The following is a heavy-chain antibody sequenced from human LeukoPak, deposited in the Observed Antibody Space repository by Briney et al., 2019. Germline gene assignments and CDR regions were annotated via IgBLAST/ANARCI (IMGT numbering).Heavy chain of an antibody. D-gene: IGHD6-19*01. Sequence: GASVTVSCKASGYTFTGYYMHWVRQAPGQGREWMGWISAYNGNTNYAQKLQGRVTMTTDTSTSTAYMELRSLRADDTAVYYCARDSFGAVAGWGQGTLVTVSS. V-gene: IGHV1-18*04. CDR2: ISAYNGNT. CDR3: ARDSFGAVAG. J-gene: IGHJ4*02. CDR1: GYTFTGYY.